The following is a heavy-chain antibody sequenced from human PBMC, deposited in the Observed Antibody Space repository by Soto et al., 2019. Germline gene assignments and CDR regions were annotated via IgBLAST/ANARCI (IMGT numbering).Heavy chain of an antibody. V-gene: IGHV3-21*01. Sequence: GGSLRLSCGASGFTFSYHCIHWVRQAPGKGLEWVSSISSSSSIITYADSVKGRFTISRDNAKNSLYLQMNSLRAEDTAVYYCARDEVTMRGDAFDIWGQGTMVTVSS. CDR2: ISSSSSII. CDR1: GFTFSYHC. CDR3: ARDEVTMRGDAFDI. J-gene: IGHJ3*02. D-gene: IGHD3-10*01.